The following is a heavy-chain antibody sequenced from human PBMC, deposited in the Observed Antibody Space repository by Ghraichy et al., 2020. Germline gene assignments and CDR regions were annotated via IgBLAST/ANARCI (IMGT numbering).Heavy chain of an antibody. J-gene: IGHJ3*02. CDR3: ALNLGGAGPAFDI. V-gene: IGHV4-38-2*01. CDR2: VSHRGST. CDR1: GYSSSSGYY. Sequence: SQTLSLTCAVSGYSSSSGYYWAWIRQTPGKGLEWIGSVSHRGSTHYNPSLRSRVTISADTSKNQFSLKLNYVTAADTSVYYCALNLGGAGPAFDIWGQGTMVTVSS. D-gene: IGHD1-26*01.